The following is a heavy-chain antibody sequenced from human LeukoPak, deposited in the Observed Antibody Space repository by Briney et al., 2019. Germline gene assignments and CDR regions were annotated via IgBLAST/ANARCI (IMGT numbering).Heavy chain of an antibody. CDR3: ARYRGWGYSGYAYY. V-gene: IGHV4-39*01. J-gene: IGHJ4*02. CDR1: GGSISSSSYY. Sequence: SETLSLTCTVSGGSISSSSYYWGWIRQPPGRGLEWIGSIYYSGSTYYNPSLKSRVTISVDMSKNQFSLKLSSVTAADTAVYYCARYRGWGYSGYAYYWGQGTLVTVSS. CDR2: IYYSGST. D-gene: IGHD5-12*01.